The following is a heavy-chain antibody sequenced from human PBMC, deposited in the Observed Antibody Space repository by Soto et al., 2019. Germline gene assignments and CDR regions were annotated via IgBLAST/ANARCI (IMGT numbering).Heavy chain of an antibody. CDR1: GYTLTTYS. CDR3: ARGNSGAFDI. J-gene: IGHJ3*02. V-gene: IGHV1-3*01. Sequence: QVQLVQSGAEVKKPGASVKVSCKASGYTLTTYSMHWVRQAPGQRLEWMGWMNPLNGDTKYSQRFQGRLTIIRDTSASTPYMELSSLRSEDTAIYYCARGNSGAFDIWGQGTMVTVSS. CDR2: MNPLNGDT. D-gene: IGHD6-19*01.